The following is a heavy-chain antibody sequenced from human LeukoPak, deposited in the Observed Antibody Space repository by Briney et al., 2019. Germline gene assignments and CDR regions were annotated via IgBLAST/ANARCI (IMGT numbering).Heavy chain of an antibody. CDR1: GGSIGSGGYY. J-gene: IGHJ4*02. CDR3: ARVRVRGTTGDFDY. V-gene: IGHV4-31*03. D-gene: IGHD4-11*01. Sequence: KPSETLSLTCTVSGGSIGSGGYYWSWIRQHPGKGLEWIGYIYYSGGTYYNPSLKGRVTISVDTSKNQFSLKLSSVTAADTAVYYCARVRVRGTTGDFDYWGQGTLVTVSS. CDR2: IYYSGGT.